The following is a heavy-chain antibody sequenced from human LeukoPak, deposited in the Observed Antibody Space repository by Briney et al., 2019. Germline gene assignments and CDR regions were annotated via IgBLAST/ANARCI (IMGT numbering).Heavy chain of an antibody. J-gene: IGHJ4*02. CDR3: ARDKGDFDY. Sequence: ASETLSHTCTVSGGSISSYYWSWIRQPPGKGLEWIGYIYYSGSTNYNPSLKSRVTISVDTSKNQFSLKLSSVTAADTAVYYCARDKGDFDYWGQGTLVTVSS. CDR2: IYYSGST. CDR1: GGSISSYY. V-gene: IGHV4-59*01.